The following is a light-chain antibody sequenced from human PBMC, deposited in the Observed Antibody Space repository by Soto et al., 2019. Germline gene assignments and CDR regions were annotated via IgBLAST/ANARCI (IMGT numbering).Light chain of an antibody. CDR1: QGISSA. V-gene: IGKV1D-13*01. J-gene: IGKJ4*01. CDR3: QQLNNNHPLT. Sequence: AIQLTQSPSSLSASVGDRVTITCRASQGISSALAWYQQKPGKAPKLLIYDASSLESGVPSRFSGSGSGTNFIPTISSLQPDDYAAYYCQQLNNNHPLTFGGGTKVEIK. CDR2: DAS.